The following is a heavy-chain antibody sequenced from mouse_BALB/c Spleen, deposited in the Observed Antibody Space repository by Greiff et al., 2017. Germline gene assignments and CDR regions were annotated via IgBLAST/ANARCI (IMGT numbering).Heavy chain of an antibody. D-gene: IGHD1-1*01. J-gene: IGHJ3*01. V-gene: IGHV14-3*02. CDR1: GFNIKDTY. CDR3: AGDYYGSSYPY. Sequence: EVKLVESGAELVKPGASVKLSCTASGFNIKDTYMHWVKQRPEQGLEWIGRIDPANGNTKYDPKFQGKATITADTSSNTAYLQLSSLTSEDTAVYYCAGDYYGSSYPYWGQGTLVTVSA. CDR2: IDPANGNT.